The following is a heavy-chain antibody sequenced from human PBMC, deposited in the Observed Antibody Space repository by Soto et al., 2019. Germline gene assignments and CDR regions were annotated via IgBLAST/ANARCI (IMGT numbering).Heavy chain of an antibody. CDR1: GGTFSSYA. CDR2: IIPIFGTA. Sequence: QVQLVQSGAEVKKPGSSVKVSCKASGGTFSSYAISWVRQAPGQGLEWMGGIIPIFGTANYAQKFQGRVTITADESTSSAYMELSSLRSEDTAVYYCARGTGGRIAARLGPPFDYWGQGTLVTVSS. CDR3: ARGTGGRIAARLGPPFDY. D-gene: IGHD6-6*01. J-gene: IGHJ4*02. V-gene: IGHV1-69*01.